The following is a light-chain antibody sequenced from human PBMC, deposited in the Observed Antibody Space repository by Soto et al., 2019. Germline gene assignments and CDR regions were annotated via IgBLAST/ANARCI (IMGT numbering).Light chain of an antibody. V-gene: IGKV3D-20*02. CDR1: QSVSSNY. Sequence: EIVLTQSPATLSVSPEERATLSCRASQSVSSNYFAWFQQKPGQAPRLLIYDASNRATGIPARFSGSGSGTDFTLTISSLQPEDFATYYCQQSYSTPITVGQGTRLEIK. CDR3: QQSYSTPIT. J-gene: IGKJ5*01. CDR2: DAS.